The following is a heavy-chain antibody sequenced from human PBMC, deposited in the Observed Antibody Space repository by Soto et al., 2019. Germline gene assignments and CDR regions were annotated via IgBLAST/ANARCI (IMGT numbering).Heavy chain of an antibody. CDR3: ARPPTDVLDAFEI. CDR1: GASISSNYF. V-gene: IGHV4-39*01. Sequence: SEALSLICTVSGASISSNYFWGWIRQSPGKGLEWIGSFYFGGTTYYNPSLKTRVTISVDTSKNQFSLKLNSVTAADTAVYYCARPPTDVLDAFEIWGQGTLVPV. J-gene: IGHJ3*02. CDR2: FYFGGTT.